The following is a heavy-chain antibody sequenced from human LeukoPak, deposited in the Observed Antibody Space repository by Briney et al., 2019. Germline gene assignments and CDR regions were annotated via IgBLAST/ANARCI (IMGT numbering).Heavy chain of an antibody. CDR3: AKDRSSSFSGFLEY. V-gene: IGHV3-23*01. D-gene: IGHD6-6*01. CDR1: GFTFSSYA. Sequence: PGGSLRLSCAASGFTFSSYAMNWVRQAPGKELEWVSGISNSGGSTYYADSVKGRFTISRDNSKNTLYLQMNSLRAEDTAVYYCAKDRSSSFSGFLEYWGQGTLVTVSS. CDR2: ISNSGGST. J-gene: IGHJ4*02.